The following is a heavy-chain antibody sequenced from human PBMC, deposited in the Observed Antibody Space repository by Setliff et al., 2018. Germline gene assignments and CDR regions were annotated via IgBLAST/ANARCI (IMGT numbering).Heavy chain of an antibody. D-gene: IGHD5-12*01. CDR3: ARQVEMATIAFDV. CDR2: VYYSGSI. CDR1: GGSFSGYY. J-gene: IGHJ3*01. V-gene: IGHV4-34*01. Sequence: SETLSLTCAVYGGSFSGYYWGWFRQPPGMRPEWIGTVYYSGSIYHNPSLKSRVTLFVDTSKDQFSLRLTSMTAADTAVYYCARQVEMATIAFDVWGQGTMVTVSS.